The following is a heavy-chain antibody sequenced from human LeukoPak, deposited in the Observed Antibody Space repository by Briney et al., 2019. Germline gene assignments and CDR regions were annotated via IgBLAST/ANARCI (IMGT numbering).Heavy chain of an antibody. CDR1: GYTFTSYG. CDR2: ISAYNGNT. V-gene: IGHV1-18*01. J-gene: IGHJ4*02. Sequence: ASVKVSCKASGYTFTSYGISWVRQAPGQGLELMGCISAYNGNTNYAQTLQGRVTMTTDTSTSTASMELRSLRSDDTAVYYCARDRSGSYFSLRYYFDYWGQGTLVTVSA. D-gene: IGHD1-26*01. CDR3: ARDRSGSYFSLRYYFDY.